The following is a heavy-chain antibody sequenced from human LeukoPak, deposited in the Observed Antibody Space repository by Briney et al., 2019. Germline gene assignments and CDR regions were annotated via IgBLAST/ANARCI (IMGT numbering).Heavy chain of an antibody. CDR1: GFTFSGYA. CDR2: ISSGSTYI. CDR3: ARDDCGGDFLGAQH. J-gene: IGHJ1*01. Sequence: GGSLRLSCAASGFTFSGYAMNWVRQAPGKGLEWVASISSGSTYIYFADSLKGRFTISRDNAKNSVYLQMNSLRAEDTAVYYCARDDCGGDFLGAQHWGQGTLVTVSS. V-gene: IGHV3-21*01. D-gene: IGHD2-21*02.